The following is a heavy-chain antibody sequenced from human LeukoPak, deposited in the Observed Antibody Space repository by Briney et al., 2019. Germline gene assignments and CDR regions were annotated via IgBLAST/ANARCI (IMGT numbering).Heavy chain of an antibody. D-gene: IGHD3/OR15-3a*01. CDR2: IYSDGST. Sequence: PGGSLRLSCAVSGFTVSSNYMSWVRQAPGKELEWVAVIYSDGSTYHADSVKGRFTISRDYSKNTLFLQMNSLRAEDTAVYYCARADGTGGPYDYWGQGTLVTVSS. CDR3: ARADGTGGPYDY. V-gene: IGHV3-53*01. CDR1: GFTVSSNY. J-gene: IGHJ4*02.